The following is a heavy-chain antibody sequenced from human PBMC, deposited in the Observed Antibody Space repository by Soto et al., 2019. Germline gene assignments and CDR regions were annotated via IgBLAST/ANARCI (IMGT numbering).Heavy chain of an antibody. CDR2: IYYSGST. CDR1: GGSISSYY. Sequence: SETLSLTCTVSGGSISSYYWSWIRQPPGKGLEWIGYIYYSGSTNYNPSLKSRVTISVDTSKNQFSLKLSSVTAADTAVYYCARSAEGIAAAFDYWGQGTLVTVSS. V-gene: IGHV4-59*01. J-gene: IGHJ4*02. D-gene: IGHD6-13*01. CDR3: ARSAEGIAAAFDY.